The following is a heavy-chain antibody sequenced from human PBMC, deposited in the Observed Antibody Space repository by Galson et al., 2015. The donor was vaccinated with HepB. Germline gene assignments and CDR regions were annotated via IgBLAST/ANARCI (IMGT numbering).Heavy chain of an antibody. Sequence: SVKVSCKASGYTFIDYAMHWVRQAPGQRLEWMGWINPDNDNRKYSQRFQGRVTITSATSASTVYMELSRLTSEDTAVYYCARDSFTASADYWGQGTLVTVSS. V-gene: IGHV1-3*01. CDR1: GYTFIDYA. J-gene: IGHJ4*02. CDR3: ARDSFTASADY. CDR2: INPDNDNR.